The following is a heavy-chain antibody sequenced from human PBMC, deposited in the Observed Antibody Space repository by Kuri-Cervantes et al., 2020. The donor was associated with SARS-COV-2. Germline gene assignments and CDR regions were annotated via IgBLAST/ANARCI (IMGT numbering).Heavy chain of an antibody. CDR1: GGSFSGFY. CDR3: ARHALSSWVRGGGEYYYYYGMDV. Sequence: SQTLSLTCAVYGGSFSGFYWRGIRQPPGKGLEWIGEINHSGSTNYNPSLKSRVTIAVDTSKNQFSLKLSSVTAADTAVYYRARHALSSWVRGGGEYYYYYGMDVWGQGTTVTVSS. CDR2: INHSGST. V-gene: IGHV4-34*01. J-gene: IGHJ6*02. D-gene: IGHD3-10*01.